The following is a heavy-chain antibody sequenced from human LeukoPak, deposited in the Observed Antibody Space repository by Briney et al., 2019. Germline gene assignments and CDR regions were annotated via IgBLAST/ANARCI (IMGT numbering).Heavy chain of an antibody. CDR2: INPSGGST. J-gene: IGHJ5*02. CDR1: GYTFTSYY. D-gene: IGHD2-2*01. Sequence: GASVKVSCKASGYTFTSYYMHWVRQAPGQGLEWVGIINPSGGSTSYAQKFQGRVTITADEFTRTAYMELSSLRSEDTAVYYCARDTRHRYCSTTSCYRGWFDPWGQGTLVTVSS. V-gene: IGHV1-46*01. CDR3: ARDTRHRYCSTTSCYRGWFDP.